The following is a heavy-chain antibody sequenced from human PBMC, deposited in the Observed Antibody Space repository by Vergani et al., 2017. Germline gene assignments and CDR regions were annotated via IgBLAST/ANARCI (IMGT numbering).Heavy chain of an antibody. V-gene: IGHV3-48*03. D-gene: IGHD1-26*01. Sequence: EVQLVESGGGLVQPGGSLRLSCAASGFTFSSYEMNWVRQAPGKGLEWVSYISSSGSTIYYADSVKGRFTISRDNAKNSLYLQMNSLRAEDTAVYYCARGGVGATPYFDYWGQGTLVTVSS. J-gene: IGHJ4*02. CDR2: ISSSGSTI. CDR1: GFTFSSYE. CDR3: ARGGVGATPYFDY.